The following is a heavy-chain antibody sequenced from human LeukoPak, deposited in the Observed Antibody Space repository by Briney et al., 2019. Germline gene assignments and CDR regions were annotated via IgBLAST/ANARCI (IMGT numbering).Heavy chain of an antibody. CDR1: GGSFSGYY. D-gene: IGHD3-3*01. Sequence: SETLSLTCAVYGGSFSGYYWSWIRQPPGKGLEWIGEINHSGSTNYNPSLKSRVTISVDTSKNQFSLNLSSVTAADTAVYYCARHILSITIFGVVGLGFDPWGQGTLVTVSS. CDR2: INHSGST. V-gene: IGHV4-34*01. CDR3: ARHILSITIFGVVGLGFDP. J-gene: IGHJ5*02.